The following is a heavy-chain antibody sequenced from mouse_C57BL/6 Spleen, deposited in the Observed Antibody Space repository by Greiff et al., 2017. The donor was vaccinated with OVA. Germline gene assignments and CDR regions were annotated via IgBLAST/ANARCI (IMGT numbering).Heavy chain of an antibody. CDR3: ARGYGNYQAWFAY. J-gene: IGHJ3*01. Sequence: EVKLVESGGGLVKPGGSLKLSCAASGFTFSSYAMSWVRQTPEQRLEWVATISDGGSYTYYPDNVKGRFTISRDNAKNNLYLQMSHLKSEDTAMYYCARGYGNYQAWFAYWGQGTLVTVSA. V-gene: IGHV5-4*03. CDR1: GFTFSSYA. CDR2: ISDGGSYT. D-gene: IGHD2-1*01.